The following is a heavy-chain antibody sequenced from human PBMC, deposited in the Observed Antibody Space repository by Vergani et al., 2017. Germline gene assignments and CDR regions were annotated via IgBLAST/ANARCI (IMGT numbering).Heavy chain of an antibody. D-gene: IGHD6-19*01. Sequence: QVQLQESGPGLVKPSQTLSLTCTVSGGSISSGSYYWSWIRQPAGKGLEWIGRIYTSGSTNYNPSLKSRFTISVDTSKNQFSLKLRSVTAADTAVYYCARANSSGWAPWWFDPWGQGTLVTVSS. CDR3: ARANSSGWAPWWFDP. CDR1: GGSISSGSYY. CDR2: IYTSGST. V-gene: IGHV4-61*02. J-gene: IGHJ5*02.